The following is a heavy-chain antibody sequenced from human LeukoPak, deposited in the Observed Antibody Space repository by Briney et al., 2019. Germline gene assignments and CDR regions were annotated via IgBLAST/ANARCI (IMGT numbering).Heavy chain of an antibody. V-gene: IGHV3-74*01. CDR2: IDNDGHGI. J-gene: IGHJ6*03. Sequence: GGSLRLSCVTSGFTFSGYWMHWVRQGPEKGLELVSRIDNDGHGIIYADSVKGRFTTSRDNVKNTLYLQMDSLRVEDTAVYYCAAGGGWDPSFGVVTHIDAWGKGTTVVVS. D-gene: IGHD3-3*01. CDR3: AAGGGWDPSFGVVTHIDA. CDR1: GFTFSGYW.